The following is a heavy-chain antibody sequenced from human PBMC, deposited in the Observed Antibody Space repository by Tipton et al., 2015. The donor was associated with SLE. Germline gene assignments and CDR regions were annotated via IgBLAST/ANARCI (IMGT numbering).Heavy chain of an antibody. CDR2: IYYSGST. V-gene: IGHV4-59*01. J-gene: IGHJ6*03. CDR1: GGSISSYY. CDR3: ARDKKDIVVVPAATDYYYYMDV. D-gene: IGHD2-2*01. Sequence: LRLSCTVSGGSISSYYWSWIRQPPGKGLERIGYIYYSGSTNYNPSLKSRVTISVDTSKNQFSLKLSSVTAADTAVYYCARDKKDIVVVPAATDYYYYMDVWGKGTTVTVSS.